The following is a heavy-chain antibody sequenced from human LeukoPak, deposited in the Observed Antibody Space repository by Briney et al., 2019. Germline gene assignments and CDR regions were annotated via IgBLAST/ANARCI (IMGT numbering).Heavy chain of an antibody. CDR2: INPSDGAT. V-gene: IGHV1-46*01. CDR1: GYTFTKYY. J-gene: IGHJ6*03. Sequence: ASVKVSCKASGYTFTKYYIHWVRQAPGQGLEWMGMINPSDGATTYAQTFQCRVTMTRDISTTTVHMDLRSLRSEDTAVLFCAREQRGGLSGNLGGLFASYYTYYYMDVWGRGTTVTVS. D-gene: IGHD3-3*01. CDR3: AREQRGGLSGNLGGLFASYYTYYYMDV.